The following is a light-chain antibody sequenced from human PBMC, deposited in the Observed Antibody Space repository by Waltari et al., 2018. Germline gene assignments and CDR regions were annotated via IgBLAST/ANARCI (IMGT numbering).Light chain of an antibody. V-gene: IGKV4-1*01. CDR2: WAS. CDR3: QQYYNTPLT. CDR1: QSVLYSSNNENY. Sequence: DIVMTQSPDSLAVSLGERANIKCKSSQSVLYSSNNENYLAWYQQKPGQPPKLLIIWASIRESGVPDRFTGSGSGTDFTLTISSLQAEDVAVYYCQQYYNTPLTFGQGTKVEIK. J-gene: IGKJ1*01.